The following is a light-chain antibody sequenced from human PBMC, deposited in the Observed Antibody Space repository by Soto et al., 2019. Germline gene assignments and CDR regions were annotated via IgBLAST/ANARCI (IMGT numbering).Light chain of an antibody. CDR1: QSVSSSY. CDR3: HLRET. J-gene: IGKJ1*01. CDR2: GAS. Sequence: EIVLTQSPGTLSLSPGESAPLSCRASQSVSSSYLAWYQQKPGQAPRLLIYGASSRATGIPDRFSGSGSGTDFTLTISRLEPEDFAVYYCHLRETVGQGTKVDIK. V-gene: IGKV3-20*01.